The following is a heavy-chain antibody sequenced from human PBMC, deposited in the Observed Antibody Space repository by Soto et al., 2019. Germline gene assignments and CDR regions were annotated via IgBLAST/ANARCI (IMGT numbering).Heavy chain of an antibody. CDR1: GYTFTSYG. Sequence: ASVKVSCKASGYTFTSYGISWVRQAPGQGLEWMGWISAYNGNTNYAQKLQGRVTMTTDTSTSTAYMELSSLKSEDTAVYYCARERYDSSGYPIDYWGQGTLVTVSS. J-gene: IGHJ4*02. CDR2: ISAYNGNT. V-gene: IGHV1-18*04. CDR3: ARERYDSSGYPIDY. D-gene: IGHD3-22*01.